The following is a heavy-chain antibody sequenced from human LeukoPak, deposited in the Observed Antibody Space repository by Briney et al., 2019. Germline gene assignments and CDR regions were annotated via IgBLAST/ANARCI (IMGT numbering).Heavy chain of an antibody. V-gene: IGHV3-7*01. D-gene: IGHD3-10*01. Sequence: GGSLRLSCEGSEFSFSSYWMSWVRQAPGKGLEWVAKIKQDGSEKYYVDSVKGRFTISRDNAKNSMYLLMNSLRVEDAAVYYCVRDVLYYYGAERLFWFDPWGQGTLVTVSS. CDR2: IKQDGSEK. CDR1: EFSFSSYW. J-gene: IGHJ5*02. CDR3: VRDVLYYYGAERLFWFDP.